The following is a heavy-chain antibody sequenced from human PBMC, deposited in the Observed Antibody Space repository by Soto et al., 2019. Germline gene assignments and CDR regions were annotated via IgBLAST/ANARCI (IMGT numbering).Heavy chain of an antibody. J-gene: IGHJ4*02. V-gene: IGHV4-61*01. D-gene: IGHD1-26*01. CDR3: ATIGIVGATSVDY. CDR2: IYYSGST. Sequence: PSETLSLTCTVSGGSVSSGSYYWSWIRKPPGKGLEWIGYIYYSGSTNYNPSLKSRVTISVDTSKNQFSLKLSSVTAADTAVYYCATIGIVGATSVDYWGQGTLVTVSS. CDR1: GGSVSSGSYY.